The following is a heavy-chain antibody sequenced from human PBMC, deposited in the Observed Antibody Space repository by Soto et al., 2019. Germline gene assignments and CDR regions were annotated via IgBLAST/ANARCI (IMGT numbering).Heavy chain of an antibody. CDR1: GGSISSGGYY. J-gene: IGHJ6*02. Sequence: QVQLQESGPGLVKPSQTLSLTCTVSGGSISSGGYYWSWIRQHPGKGLEWIGYIYYSGSTYYNPSLKSLITRSVDTSKNQFSLKVRFVGAAETAVYYCARERNYDSSGYSYYYGMDVWVQGATVTVSS. CDR3: ARERNYDSSGYSYYYGMDV. CDR2: IYYSGST. D-gene: IGHD3-22*01. V-gene: IGHV4-31*01.